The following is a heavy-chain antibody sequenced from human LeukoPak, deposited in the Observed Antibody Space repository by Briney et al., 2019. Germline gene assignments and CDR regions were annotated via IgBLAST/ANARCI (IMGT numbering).Heavy chain of an antibody. J-gene: IGHJ5*02. D-gene: IGHD5-18*01. V-gene: IGHV3-9*01. CDR1: GFTFDDYA. CDR3: ANPGHTAMVSPSWFDP. CDR2: ISWNGGSI. Sequence: GGSLRISCAASGFTFDDYAMHWVQQAPGKRLEWVSGISWNGGSIGSADSVKGRFSISRDNAKNSLYLQTISLRAEDTALYYCANPGHTAMVSPSWFDPWGQGTLVTVS.